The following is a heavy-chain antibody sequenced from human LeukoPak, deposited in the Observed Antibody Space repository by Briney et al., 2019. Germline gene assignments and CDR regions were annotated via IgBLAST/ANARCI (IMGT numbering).Heavy chain of an antibody. V-gene: IGHV3-30*18. Sequence: GGSLRLSCAASGFTFSSYGMHWVRQAPGKGLGWVAVISYDGSNQYYADSVKGRFTISRDNSKNTLYLQMNSLRAADTAVYYCAKDIGSIAAAGDYWGQGTLVTVSS. CDR1: GFTFSSYG. CDR2: ISYDGSNQ. D-gene: IGHD6-13*01. J-gene: IGHJ4*02. CDR3: AKDIGSIAAAGDY.